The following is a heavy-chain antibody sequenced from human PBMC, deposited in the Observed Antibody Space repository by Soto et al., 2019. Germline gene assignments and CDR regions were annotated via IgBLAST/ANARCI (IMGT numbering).Heavy chain of an antibody. CDR1: GGTFSSYA. Sequence: SVKVSCKASGGTFSSYAISWVRQAPGQGLEWMGGIIPIFGTANYAQKFQGRVTIIADESTSTAYMELSSLRSEDTAVYYCARDPKTKYDFWSGYSPHYYGMDVWGQGTTVTVSS. J-gene: IGHJ6*02. CDR3: ARDPKTKYDFWSGYSPHYYGMDV. CDR2: IIPIFGTA. V-gene: IGHV1-69*13. D-gene: IGHD3-3*01.